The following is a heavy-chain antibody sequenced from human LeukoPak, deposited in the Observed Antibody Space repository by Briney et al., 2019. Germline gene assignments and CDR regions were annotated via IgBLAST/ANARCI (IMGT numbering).Heavy chain of an antibody. CDR2: ISWNSGSI. V-gene: IGHV3-9*01. Sequence: GGSLRLSCAASGFTFDDYSMHWVRQAPGKGLEWVSGISWNSGSIGYADSVKGRFTISRDNAKNSLYLQMNSLRAEDTALYYCANSATYDSSPTDYWGQGTLVTVSS. D-gene: IGHD3-22*01. J-gene: IGHJ4*02. CDR1: GFTFDDYS. CDR3: ANSATYDSSPTDY.